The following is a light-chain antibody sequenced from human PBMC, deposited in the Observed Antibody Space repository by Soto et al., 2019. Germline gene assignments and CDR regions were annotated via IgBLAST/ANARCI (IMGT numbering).Light chain of an antibody. V-gene: IGLV2-23*01. Sequence: QSVLTQPASVSGSPGQSITISCTGTSSDVGSYSLVSWYQQHPGKAPKLMIYEGSKRPSGVSNRFSGSKSGNTASLTISGLQAEDEADYYCCSYAGRVFGTGTKVT. CDR1: SSDVGSYSL. CDR3: CSYAGRV. CDR2: EGS. J-gene: IGLJ1*01.